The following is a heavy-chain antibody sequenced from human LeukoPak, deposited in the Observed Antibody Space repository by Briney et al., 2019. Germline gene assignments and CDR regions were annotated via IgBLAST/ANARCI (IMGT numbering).Heavy chain of an antibody. CDR1: GGSISSYY. J-gene: IGHJ5*02. CDR2: IYYSGST. V-gene: IGHV4-59*12. D-gene: IGHD2-8*01. Sequence: SETLSLTCTVSGGSISSYYWSWIRQPPGKGLEWIGYIYYSGSTNYNPSLKSRVTISVDTSKNQFSLKLSSVTAADTAVYYCARDCTNGVCSHPWGQGTLVTVSS. CDR3: ARDCTNGVCSHP.